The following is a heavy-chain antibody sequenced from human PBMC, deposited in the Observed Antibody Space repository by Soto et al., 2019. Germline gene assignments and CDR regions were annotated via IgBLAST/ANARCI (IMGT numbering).Heavy chain of an antibody. V-gene: IGHV4-59*01. CDR2: IYYSGGT. J-gene: IGHJ4*02. CDR3: ASHYYDSSGYYYVFDY. Sequence: SETLSLTCTVSGGSISSYYWSWIRQPPGKGLEWIGYIYYSGGTNYNPSLKSRVTISVDTSKNQFSLKLSSVTAADTAVYYCASHYYDSSGYYYVFDYWGQGTLVTVSS. CDR1: GGSISSYY. D-gene: IGHD3-22*01.